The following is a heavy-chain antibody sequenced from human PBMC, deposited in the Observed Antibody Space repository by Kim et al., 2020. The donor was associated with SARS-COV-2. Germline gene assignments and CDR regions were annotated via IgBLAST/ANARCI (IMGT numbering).Heavy chain of an antibody. D-gene: IGHD3-10*01. V-gene: IGHV3-23*01. J-gene: IGHJ4*02. CDR3: AKALLWFGELSPGDY. CDR1: GFTFSSYA. CDR2: ISGSGGST. Sequence: GGSLRLSCAASGFTFSSYAMSWVRQAPGKGLEWVSAISGSGGSTYYADSVKGRFTISRDNSKNTLYLQMNSLRAEDTAVYYCAKALLWFGELSPGDYWGQGTLVTVSS.